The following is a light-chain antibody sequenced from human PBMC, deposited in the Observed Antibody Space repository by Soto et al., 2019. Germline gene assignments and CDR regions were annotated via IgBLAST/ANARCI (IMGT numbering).Light chain of an antibody. Sequence: DLQMTQSPSSLSASVGDRVTITCRASRNVNNLLNWYQQKPGKAPDLLIYGASRLQIGVPSRFTGSGSETYFTLTISSLQPEDFATYFCQQSFSFPPTFGQGTR. J-gene: IGKJ5*01. CDR3: QQSFSFPPT. CDR2: GAS. V-gene: IGKV1-39*01. CDR1: RNVNNL.